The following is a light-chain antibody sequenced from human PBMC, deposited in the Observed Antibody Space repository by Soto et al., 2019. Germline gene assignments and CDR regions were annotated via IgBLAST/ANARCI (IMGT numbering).Light chain of an antibody. CDR3: QRRSDWPST. J-gene: IGKJ4*01. CDR2: DAS. CDR1: RSVTGY. V-gene: IGKV3-11*01. Sequence: PGERATLSCRASRSVTGYLAWYQQKPGQAPRLLIYDASSRATGIPPRFSGSGTETDFTLTITSLEPEDFAVYYCQRRSDWPSTFGGGTKVEI.